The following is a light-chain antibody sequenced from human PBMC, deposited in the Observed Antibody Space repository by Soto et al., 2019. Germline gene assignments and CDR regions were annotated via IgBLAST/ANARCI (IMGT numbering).Light chain of an antibody. V-gene: IGKV3-15*01. Sequence: EIVITQSPSTLSVSPGERATLSCRASQSVSSSLAWYQQKPGQAPRLLIYAASTRATGIPARFSGSGSGTEFTLTISSLQSEDFAVHYCQQYNNWPRTFGQGTKVDIK. CDR2: AAS. J-gene: IGKJ1*01. CDR3: QQYNNWPRT. CDR1: QSVSSS.